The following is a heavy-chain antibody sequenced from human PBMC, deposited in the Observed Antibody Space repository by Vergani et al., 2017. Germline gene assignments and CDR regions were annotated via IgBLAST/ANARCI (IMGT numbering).Heavy chain of an antibody. J-gene: IGHJ4*02. CDR1: GYSVGSGYY. V-gene: IGHV4-38-2*01. D-gene: IGHD3-10*01. Sequence: QVDLQESGPGLVKSSETLSLNCAVSGYSVGSGYYWGWFRQPPGRGLEWIGCVHRNGNTYYTSSLRSRSTISRDTSKNQFSLRLTSVTAAATAVYYCARQNPYGSAHVDFWGRGVLVTVSA. CDR3: ARQNPYGSAHVDF. CDR2: VHRNGNT.